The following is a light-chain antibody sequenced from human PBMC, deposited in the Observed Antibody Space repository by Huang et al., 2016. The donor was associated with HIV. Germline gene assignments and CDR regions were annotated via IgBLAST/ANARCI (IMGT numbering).Light chain of an antibody. Sequence: DIQMTQSPSSLSASVGDRVTLTCQASEDISNYLNWYQQKPGKAPRLLIYDASNLETGVPSRFSGGGSGTDFTFTISSLQPEDFATYYCQQYDNFLYTFGQGTKLEIK. CDR3: QQYDNFLYT. J-gene: IGKJ2*01. CDR2: DAS. CDR1: EDISNY. V-gene: IGKV1-33*01.